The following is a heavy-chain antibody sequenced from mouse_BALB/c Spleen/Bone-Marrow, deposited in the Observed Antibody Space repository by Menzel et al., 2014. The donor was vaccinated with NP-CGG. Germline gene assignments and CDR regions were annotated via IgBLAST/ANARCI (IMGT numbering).Heavy chain of an antibody. Sequence: VQLQQSGAELMKPGASVKLSCKATGYTFSSYWIEWVKQRPGHGLEWIGEILPGSGSTNYNEKFKGKATFTADTSSNTAYMQLSSLTSEDSAVYYCAREDGNHVGFAYWGQGTLVTVSA. CDR1: GYTFSSYW. CDR2: ILPGSGST. CDR3: AREDGNHVGFAY. V-gene: IGHV1-9*01. J-gene: IGHJ3*01. D-gene: IGHD2-1*01.